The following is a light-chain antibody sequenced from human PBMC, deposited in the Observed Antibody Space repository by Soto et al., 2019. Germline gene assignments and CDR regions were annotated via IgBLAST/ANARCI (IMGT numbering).Light chain of an antibody. CDR2: GAS. CDR3: QQRGS. CDR1: QSVSSSY. Sequence: EIVLTQSPGTLSLSPGERATLSCRASQSVSSSYLAWYQQKPGQAPRLLIYGASSRATGIPDRFSGSGSGTDFTLTISRLEPEDLAVYYCQQRGSFGQGTRLEIK. J-gene: IGKJ5*01. V-gene: IGKV3-20*01.